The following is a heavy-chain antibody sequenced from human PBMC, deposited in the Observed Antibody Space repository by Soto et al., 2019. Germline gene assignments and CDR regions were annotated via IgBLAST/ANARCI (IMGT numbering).Heavy chain of an antibody. Sequence: KSRASVKVSCKASGYTFTSYGISWVRQAPGQGLEWMGWISAYNGNTNYAQKLQGRVTMTTDTSTSTAYMELRSLRSDDTAVYYCARAPPGYSYGYSPAFDIWGQGTMVTVSS. J-gene: IGHJ3*02. V-gene: IGHV1-18*01. D-gene: IGHD5-18*01. CDR3: ARAPPGYSYGYSPAFDI. CDR1: GYTFTSYG. CDR2: ISAYNGNT.